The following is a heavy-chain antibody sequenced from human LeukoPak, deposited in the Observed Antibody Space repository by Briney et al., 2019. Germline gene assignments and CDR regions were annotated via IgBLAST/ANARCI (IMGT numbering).Heavy chain of an antibody. CDR1: GGSISSNNW. CDR2: IYHSGST. V-gene: IGHV4-4*02. Sequence: SETLSLTCAVSGGSISSNNWWSWVRQPPGKGLEWIGEIYHSGSTNYNPSLKSRVTISVGKSKNQFSLKLSSVTAADTAVYYCARDPGYYDSSGRPTGYFDYWGQGTLVTVSS. CDR3: ARDPGYYDSSGRPTGYFDY. D-gene: IGHD3-22*01. J-gene: IGHJ4*02.